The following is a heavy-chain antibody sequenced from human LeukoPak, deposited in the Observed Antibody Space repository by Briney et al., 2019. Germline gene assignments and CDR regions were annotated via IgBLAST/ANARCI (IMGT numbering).Heavy chain of an antibody. CDR2: ISYDGKNM. D-gene: IGHD3-9*01. CDR3: ASYDILTGYHSPFDY. CDR1: RFTFSSYA. V-gene: IGHV3-30*03. J-gene: IGHJ4*02. Sequence: PGGSLRLSCAASRFTFSSYAMRWVRQAPGKGLEWVAVISYDGKNMYYADSVKGRFTISRDNSQNTLYLQMNSLRVEDTGVYYCASYDILTGYHSPFDYWGQGSLVTVSS.